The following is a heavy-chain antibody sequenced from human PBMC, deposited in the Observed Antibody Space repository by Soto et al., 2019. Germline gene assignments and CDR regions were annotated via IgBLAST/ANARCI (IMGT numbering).Heavy chain of an antibody. V-gene: IGHV3-23*01. CDR3: APMGV. CDR2: IGGSDNRT. Sequence: PGGSLRLSCAASGFTFSSYAMSWVRQAPGKGLEWVSAIGGSDNRTYYADSVKGRFTISRDNSKNTLYLQMSSLSADDTAVYYCAPMGVWGQGTTVTVSS. J-gene: IGHJ6*02. CDR1: GFTFSSYA.